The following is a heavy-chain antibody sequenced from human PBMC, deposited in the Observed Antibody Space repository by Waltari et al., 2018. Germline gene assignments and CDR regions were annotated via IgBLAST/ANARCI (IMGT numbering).Heavy chain of an antibody. Sequence: QVQLQESGPGLVKPSETLSLTCTVSGGSISSYYWSWIRQPPGKGLEWIGYIYYSGSTNYNPSLKSRVTISVDTSKNQFSLKLSSVTAADTAVYYCARENKAAYSSSWYWFDPWGQGTLVTVSS. CDR2: IYYSGST. J-gene: IGHJ5*02. CDR1: GGSISSYY. D-gene: IGHD6-13*01. CDR3: ARENKAAYSSSWYWFDP. V-gene: IGHV4-59*01.